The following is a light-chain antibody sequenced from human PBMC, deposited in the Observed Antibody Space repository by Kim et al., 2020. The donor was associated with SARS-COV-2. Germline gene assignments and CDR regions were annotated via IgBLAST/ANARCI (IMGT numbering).Light chain of an antibody. CDR1: QHINVW. J-gene: IGKJ2*01. CDR3: EQCDLLVI. CDR2: KAS. V-gene: IGKV1-5*03. Sequence: DIQLTQSPSTLSASVGDRVTITCRASQHINVWLAWYQQKSGTAPKLLIYKASTLESGVPSRFSGSGSGTEFTLTISSLQPDDFAVYYCEQCDLLVILGQGTKVEI.